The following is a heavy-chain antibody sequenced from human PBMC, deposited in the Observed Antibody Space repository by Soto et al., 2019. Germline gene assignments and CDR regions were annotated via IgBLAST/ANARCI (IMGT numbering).Heavy chain of an antibody. CDR3: ARVEGNIVLMVYAAGNWFDP. D-gene: IGHD2-8*01. V-gene: IGHV5-51*01. CDR2: IYPSNSEI. J-gene: IGHJ5*02. CDR1: GYTFTVYW. Sequence: GESLKISCEGSGYTFTVYWIGWVRQTPGKGLEWMGIIYPSNSEIRYSPSFQGQVTISADKSISTAYLQWSSLKASDTAMYYCARVEGNIVLMVYAAGNWFDPWGQGTLVTVSS.